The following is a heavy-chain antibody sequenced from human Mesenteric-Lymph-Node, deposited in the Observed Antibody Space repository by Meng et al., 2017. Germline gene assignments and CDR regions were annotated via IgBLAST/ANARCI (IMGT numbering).Heavy chain of an antibody. CDR2: INSDGSST. Sequence: GESLKISCAASGFTLSSYWMHWVRQAPGKGLVWVSRINSDGSSTSYADSVKGRFTISRDNAKNTLYLQMNSLRAEDTAVYYCAKEMTEGGSYVLYNWFDPWGQGTLVTVSS. J-gene: IGHJ5*02. D-gene: IGHD1-26*01. V-gene: IGHV3-74*01. CDR1: GFTLSSYW. CDR3: AKEMTEGGSYVLYNWFDP.